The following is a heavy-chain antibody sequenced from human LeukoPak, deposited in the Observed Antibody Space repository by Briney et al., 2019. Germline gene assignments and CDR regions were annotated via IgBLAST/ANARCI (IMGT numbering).Heavy chain of an antibody. D-gene: IGHD2-15*01. Sequence: GGSLRLSCAASGFTFRNYAMYWVRQAPGKGLEWVAFTNYDGSDRCYADSVKGRFTVSRDIPKNTLYLQMNSLRTEDTAVYYCAKDLPDRYSLEYWGQGTMVTVPS. CDR1: GFTFRNYA. CDR2: TNYDGSDR. CDR3: AKDLPDRYSLEY. V-gene: IGHV3-30*02. J-gene: IGHJ4*02.